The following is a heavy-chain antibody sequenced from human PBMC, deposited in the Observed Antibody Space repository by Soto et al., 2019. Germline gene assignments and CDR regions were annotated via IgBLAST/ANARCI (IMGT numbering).Heavy chain of an antibody. Sequence: EVQLLEAGGGLVQPGGSLRLSCAASGFTFSSYAMSWVRQAPGKGLEWVSAISGSGGSTYYADSVKGRFTIARDNSKNTLYLQMNRLRAEDTAVYYCAKDPAGTARFDPWGQGTLVTVSS. CDR1: GFTFSSYA. J-gene: IGHJ5*02. D-gene: IGHD6-19*01. CDR2: ISGSGGST. V-gene: IGHV3-23*01. CDR3: AKDPAGTARFDP.